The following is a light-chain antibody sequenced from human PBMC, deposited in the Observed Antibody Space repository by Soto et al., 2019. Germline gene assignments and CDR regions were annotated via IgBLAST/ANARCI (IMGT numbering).Light chain of an antibody. CDR1: QSLITRY. CDR2: GAS. Sequence: EIVLTQSPGTPSLFPGERATLSCRASQSLITRYLAWYQQKPGQAPRLLIYGASSRATGIPERFSVSGSGTEFTLTISRLGPEDFAVYSCQQYGTSPTFGQGIGLEIK. V-gene: IGKV3-20*01. J-gene: IGKJ5*01. CDR3: QQYGTSPT.